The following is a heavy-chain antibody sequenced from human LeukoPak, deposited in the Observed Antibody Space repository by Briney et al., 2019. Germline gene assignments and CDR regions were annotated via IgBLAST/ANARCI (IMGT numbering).Heavy chain of an antibody. Sequence: GGSLRLSCAASGFTFSSYSMNWVRQAPGKGLEWVSSISSSSSYIYYVDSVKGRFTISRDNAKNSLYLQMNSLRAEDTAVYYCARGPRHYGDFADYWGQGTLVTVSS. CDR1: GFTFSSYS. CDR3: ARGPRHYGDFADY. J-gene: IGHJ4*02. D-gene: IGHD4-17*01. V-gene: IGHV3-21*01. CDR2: ISSSSSYI.